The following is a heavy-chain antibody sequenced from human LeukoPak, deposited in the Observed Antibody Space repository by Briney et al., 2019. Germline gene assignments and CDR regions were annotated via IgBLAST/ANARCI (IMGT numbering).Heavy chain of an antibody. D-gene: IGHD3-16*01. CDR3: AAASWVSKADAVL. CDR1: GFTFSSYA. V-gene: IGHV3-23*01. J-gene: IGHJ1*01. CDR2: LRGNGDT. Sequence: GGSLRLSCAASGFTFSSYAMSWVREAPARGLEWVSSLRGNGDTFYADSVKGRFTLSRDDSRNTVYLQLNKLRVEDTTVYYCAAASWVSKADAVLWGRGPVVTVSS.